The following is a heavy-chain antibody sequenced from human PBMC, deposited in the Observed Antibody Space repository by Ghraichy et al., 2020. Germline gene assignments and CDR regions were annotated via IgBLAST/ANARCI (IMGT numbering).Heavy chain of an antibody. J-gene: IGHJ4*02. D-gene: IGHD4-23*01. V-gene: IGHV3-48*02. CDR2: ISSGSGYTI. CDR1: GFTFSAYS. Sequence: GGSLRLSCAASGFTFSAYSMNWVRQAPGKGLEWISKISSGSGYTIYYADSVKGRFTISRDNAKNALYLRMNSLRDEDTAVYYCARAEVVTGYFDNWGQGVLVTVSS. CDR3: ARAEVVTGYFDN.